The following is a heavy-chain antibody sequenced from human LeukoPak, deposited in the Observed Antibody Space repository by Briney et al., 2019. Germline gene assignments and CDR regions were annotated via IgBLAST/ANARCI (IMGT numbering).Heavy chain of an antibody. Sequence: SKTLSLTCSVSGGSLGSLYWSWIRQPPGKGLEWVGYIYYTGLTNYNPSLNSRVTLSVDTSKNRFSLKLSSVTATDTAVYYCARIDLNAFDIWGQGIMVTVSS. D-gene: IGHD2-21*01. V-gene: IGHV4-59*11. J-gene: IGHJ3*02. CDR1: GGSLGSLY. CDR3: ARIDLNAFDI. CDR2: IYYTGLT.